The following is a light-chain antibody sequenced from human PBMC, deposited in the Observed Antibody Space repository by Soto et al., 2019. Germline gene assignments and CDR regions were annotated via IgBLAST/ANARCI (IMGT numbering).Light chain of an antibody. V-gene: IGKV3-15*01. CDR1: QSVSTN. CDR3: QQYNNWPLT. J-gene: IGKJ4*01. Sequence: VVLTQSPATLSVSPGERATLSCRASQSVSTNLAWHQHKPVQAPRLLIYGASTRATGISARFSGSGSGTEFTLTISSLQSEDFAVYYCQQYNNWPLTFGGGTKVDIK. CDR2: GAS.